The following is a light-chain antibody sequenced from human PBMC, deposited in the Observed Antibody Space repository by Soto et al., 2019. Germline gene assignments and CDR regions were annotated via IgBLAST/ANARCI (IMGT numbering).Light chain of an antibody. CDR2: GAS. Sequence: EIVLTQSPGTLSLSPGERATLSCRASQSVSSSYLAWYQQKPGQAPRLLIYGASSRATGIPDRFSGSGSGTDFTLTISRLEPEDFAVYYCQQYGSSPPTPLTFGQGTKVEIK. J-gene: IGKJ1*01. CDR1: QSVSSSY. V-gene: IGKV3-20*01. CDR3: QQYGSSPPTPLT.